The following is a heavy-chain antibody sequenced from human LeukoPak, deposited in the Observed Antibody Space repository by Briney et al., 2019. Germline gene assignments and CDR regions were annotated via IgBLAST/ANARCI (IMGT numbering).Heavy chain of an antibody. V-gene: IGHV3-53*01. J-gene: IGHJ3*02. D-gene: IGHD2-21*02. CDR2: IYDGGST. CDR3: ARTLVTPGSHDAFDI. Sequence: GGSLRLSCVASGFTVSNNYMSWVRQVPGKGLEWVSVIYDGGSTYYADSLKGRFTISRDNSKNTLYLQMNSPRAEDTAVYYCARTLVTPGSHDAFDIWGQGTMVTVSS. CDR1: GFTVSNNY.